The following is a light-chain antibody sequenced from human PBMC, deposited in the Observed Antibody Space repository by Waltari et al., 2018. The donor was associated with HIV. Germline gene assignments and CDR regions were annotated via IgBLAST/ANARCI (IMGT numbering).Light chain of an antibody. Sequence: DIVMTQSPDSLAVSLGATATIHCKSSQSVLYSSENKNYLAWSQQKPGQPPKLLIYWASTRESGVPDRFSGSGSGTDFTLTISSLQAEDVAVYYCHQYYSAPWTFGQGTKVEI. CDR1: QSVLYSSENKNY. CDR3: HQYYSAPWT. J-gene: IGKJ1*01. V-gene: IGKV4-1*01. CDR2: WAS.